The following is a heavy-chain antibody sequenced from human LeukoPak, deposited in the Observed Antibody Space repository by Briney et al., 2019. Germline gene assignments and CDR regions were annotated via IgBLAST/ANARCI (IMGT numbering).Heavy chain of an antibody. Sequence: SGTLSLTCGVSGGSVINTNWWTWVRQPPGKGLELIGEVHLDGGTNYNPSLESRLTMSVDVSENQVSLRLTSATAADTAVYYCAREGGFYRPLDYSGQGTLVTVSS. CDR2: VHLDGGT. V-gene: IGHV4-4*02. J-gene: IGHJ4*02. CDR1: GGSVINTNW. D-gene: IGHD3-3*01. CDR3: AREGGFYRPLDY.